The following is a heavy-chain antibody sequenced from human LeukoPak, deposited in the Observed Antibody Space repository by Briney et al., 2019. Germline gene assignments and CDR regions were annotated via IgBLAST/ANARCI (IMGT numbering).Heavy chain of an antibody. Sequence: PSETLSLTCTVSGGSISSYYWSWIRQPPGKGLEWIGYIYYSGSTNYNPSLKSRVTISVDTSKNQFSLKLSFVTAADTAVYYCARVSRALFDYWGQGTLVTVSS. CDR1: GGSISSYY. CDR3: ARVSRALFDY. V-gene: IGHV4-59*01. CDR2: IYYSGST. J-gene: IGHJ4*02.